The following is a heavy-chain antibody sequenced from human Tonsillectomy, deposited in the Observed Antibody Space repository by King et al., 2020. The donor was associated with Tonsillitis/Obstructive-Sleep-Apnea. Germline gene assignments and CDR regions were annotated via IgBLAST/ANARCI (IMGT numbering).Heavy chain of an antibody. CDR2: IYWDDDK. CDR1: GFSLSTSGVG. Sequence: TLKESGPTLVKPTQTLTLTCTFSGFSLSTSGVGVGWIRQPPGKALEWLALIYWDDDKRYSPSLKSRLTITKDTSKNQVVLTMTNMDPVDTATYYCAHDDFDGSGTPVDYFDYWGQGTLVTVSS. V-gene: IGHV2-5*02. CDR3: AHDDFDGSGTPVDYFDY. D-gene: IGHD3-10*01. J-gene: IGHJ4*02.